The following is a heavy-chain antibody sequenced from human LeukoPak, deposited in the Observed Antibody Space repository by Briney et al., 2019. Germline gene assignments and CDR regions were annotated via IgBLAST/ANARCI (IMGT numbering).Heavy chain of an antibody. CDR2: ISSDSGTI. V-gene: IGHV3-48*01. Sequence: GGSLRLSCAASGFVFSSYAMNWVRQAPGKGLEWISYISSDSGTIYYADSMKGRFTISRDSARNSLYLQMNSLRAEDTALYYCAKDTRYSYGYGMDVWGQGTTVTVSS. J-gene: IGHJ6*02. D-gene: IGHD5-18*01. CDR3: AKDTRYSYGYGMDV. CDR1: GFVFSSYA.